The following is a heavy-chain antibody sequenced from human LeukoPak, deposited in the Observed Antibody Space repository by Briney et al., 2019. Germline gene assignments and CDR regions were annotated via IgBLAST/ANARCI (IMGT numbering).Heavy chain of an antibody. V-gene: IGHV1-69*04. Sequence: SVTDSCKASGGTFSSYAISWVRQAPGQGLEWMGRIIPILGIANYAQKFQGRVTITADKSTSTAYMELSSLRSEDTAVYYCAREGEPIASHDFDYWGQGILVTVSS. D-gene: IGHD6-6*01. J-gene: IGHJ4*02. CDR2: IIPILGIA. CDR1: GGTFSSYA. CDR3: AREGEPIASHDFDY.